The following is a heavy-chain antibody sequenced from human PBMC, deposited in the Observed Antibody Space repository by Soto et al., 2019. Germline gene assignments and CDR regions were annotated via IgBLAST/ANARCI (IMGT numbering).Heavy chain of an antibody. J-gene: IGHJ5*02. CDR3: AKDPQKRYYYDSSGSNWFDP. Sequence: AXGSLRLSCAASGFTFSSYAMSWVRQAPGKGLEWVSAISGSGGSTYYADSVKGRFTISRDNSKNTLYLQMNSLRAEDTAVYYCAKDPQKRYYYDSSGSNWFDPWGQGTLVTVSS. CDR1: GFTFSSYA. CDR2: ISGSGGST. V-gene: IGHV3-23*01. D-gene: IGHD3-22*01.